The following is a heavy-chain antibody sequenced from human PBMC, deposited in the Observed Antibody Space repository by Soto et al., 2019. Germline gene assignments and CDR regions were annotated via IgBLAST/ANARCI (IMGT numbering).Heavy chain of an antibody. CDR2: INHRGST. Sequence: PSETLSLTCAVYGGSFSGYYWSWIRQPPGKGLEWIGEINHRGSTNYNPSLKSRVTISVDTSKNQFSLKLSSVTAADTAVYYCARGQRNYYGSGSYSYWGQGTLVTVSS. D-gene: IGHD3-10*01. J-gene: IGHJ4*02. CDR1: GGSFSGYY. CDR3: ARGQRNYYGSGSYSY. V-gene: IGHV4-34*01.